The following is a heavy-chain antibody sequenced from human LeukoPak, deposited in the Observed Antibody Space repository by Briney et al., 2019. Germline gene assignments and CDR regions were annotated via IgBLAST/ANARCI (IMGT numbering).Heavy chain of an antibody. D-gene: IGHD5-12*01. J-gene: IGHJ4*02. CDR2: IIPIFGTA. CDR1: GYTFTSYG. V-gene: IGHV1-69*13. Sequence: ASVKVSCKASGYTFTSYGISWVRQAPGQGLEWMGGIIPIFGTANYAQKFQGRVTITADESTSTAYMELSSLRSEDTAVYYCARSTSGYDYRVDYWGQGTLVTVSS. CDR3: ARSTSGYDYRVDY.